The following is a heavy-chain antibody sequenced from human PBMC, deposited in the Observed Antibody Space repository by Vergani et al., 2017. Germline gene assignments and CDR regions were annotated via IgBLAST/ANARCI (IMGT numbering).Heavy chain of an antibody. J-gene: IGHJ6*03. CDR3: ARVGGQRCSSTSCYAGGIAAAGRGYYYYMDV. CDR1: GFTFSSYA. CDR2: ISYDGSNK. D-gene: IGHD2-2*01. Sequence: VQLLESGGGLVQPGGSLRLSCAASGFTFSSYAMHWVRQAPGKGLEWVAVISYDGSNKYYADSVKGRFTISRDNSKNTLYLQMNSLRAEDTAVYYCARVGGQRCSSTSCYAGGIAAAGRGYYYYMDVWGKGTTVTVSS. V-gene: IGHV3-30-3*01.